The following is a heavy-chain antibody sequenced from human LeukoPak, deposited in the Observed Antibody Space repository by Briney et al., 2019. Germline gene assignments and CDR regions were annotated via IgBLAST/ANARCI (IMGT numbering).Heavy chain of an antibody. CDR3: VKDVSSNWYSFYQ. J-gene: IGHJ4*02. D-gene: IGHD5-18*01. Sequence: PGGSLRLSCAGIITDYGMSWVRHVPGKGLEWVAGVNWAGTNTHYAESVRGRFTISRDFAENSLYLQMNSLRDEDTAFYYCVKDVSSNWYSFYQWGQGTLFTVSS. CDR2: VNWAGTNT. V-gene: IGHV3-20*04. CDR1: ITDYG.